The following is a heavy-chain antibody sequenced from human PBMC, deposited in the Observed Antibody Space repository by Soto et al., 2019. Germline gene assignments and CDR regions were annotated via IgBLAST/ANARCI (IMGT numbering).Heavy chain of an antibody. CDR1: GGPISSGGYY. V-gene: IGHV4-31*03. Sequence: QVQLQESGPGLVKPSQTLSLTCTVSGGPISSGGYYWSWIRQHPGKGLEWIGYIYYSGSTYYNPSLKSRVTISVDTSKNQFSLKLSSVTAADTAVYYCARVAYCGGDCYLDYWGQGTLVTVSS. CDR2: IYYSGST. CDR3: ARVAYCGGDCYLDY. D-gene: IGHD2-21*02. J-gene: IGHJ4*02.